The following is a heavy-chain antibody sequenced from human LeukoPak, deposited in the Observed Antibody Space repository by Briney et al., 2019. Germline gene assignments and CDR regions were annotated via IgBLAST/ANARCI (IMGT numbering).Heavy chain of an antibody. D-gene: IGHD4-23*01. CDR1: GGSISGNF. CDR2: IYSSGST. CDR3: ARTNYGGNSYYYYYMDV. Sequence: NPSETLSLTCSVSGGSISGNFWSCIRQPPGKGLEWIGYIYSSGSTNYNPSLKSRVTISVDTSKNQFSLKLTSVTAADTAVYYCARTNYGGNSYYYYYMDVWGKGTTVTVSS. V-gene: IGHV4-59*01. J-gene: IGHJ6*03.